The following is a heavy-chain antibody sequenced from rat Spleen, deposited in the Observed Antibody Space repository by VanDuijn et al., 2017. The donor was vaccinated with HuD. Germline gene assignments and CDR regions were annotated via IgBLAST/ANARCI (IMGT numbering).Heavy chain of an antibody. D-gene: IGHD1-12*01. V-gene: IGHV2S63*01. Sequence: VQLKESGPGLVQPSQTLSLTCTVSGFSLSNYGLSWVRQSPGKGLEWMGVIWTGGTTAYHSSFNSRLSVSRDISKSQVFLRMNSLQTEDTATYYCVRANRESYAHFDYWGQGVVVTVSS. CDR2: IWTGGTT. CDR1: GFSLSNYG. CDR3: VRANRESYAHFDY. J-gene: IGHJ2*01.